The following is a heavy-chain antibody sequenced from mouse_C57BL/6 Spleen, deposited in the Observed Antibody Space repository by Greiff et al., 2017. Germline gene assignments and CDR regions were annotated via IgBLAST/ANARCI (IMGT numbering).Heavy chain of an antibody. CDR1: GYAFSSYW. CDR3: ARWGDYYAMDY. CDR2: IYPGDGDT. Sequence: QVQLQQSGAELVKPGASVKISCKASGYAFSSYWMNWVKQRPGKGLEWIGQIYPGDGDTNYNGKFKGKATLTADKSSSTAYMQLSSLTSEDSAVYFCARWGDYYAMDYWGQGTSVTVSS. J-gene: IGHJ4*01. V-gene: IGHV1-80*01.